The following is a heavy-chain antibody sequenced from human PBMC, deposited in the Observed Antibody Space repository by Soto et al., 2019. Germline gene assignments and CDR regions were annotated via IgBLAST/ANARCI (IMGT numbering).Heavy chain of an antibody. CDR2: INHSGST. Sequence: QVQLQQWGAGLLKSSETLSLTCAVYGGSFSGYYWSWIRQYPGKGLEWIGEINHSGSTNYNPSLKSRVTISVDTSKNQFSLKLSYVIAADTAVYYCARRTGTNWYFDLWGRGTLVTVSS. D-gene: IGHD2-8*01. CDR1: GGSFSGYY. CDR3: ARRTGTNWYFDL. V-gene: IGHV4-34*01. J-gene: IGHJ2*01.